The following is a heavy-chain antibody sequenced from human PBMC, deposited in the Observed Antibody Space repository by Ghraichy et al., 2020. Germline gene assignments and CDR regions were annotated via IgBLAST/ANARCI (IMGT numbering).Heavy chain of an antibody. D-gene: IGHD5-18*01. CDR3: ANSLWVTPFDY. CDR1: GFTFSSYA. J-gene: IGHJ4*02. CDR2: ISGSGGST. V-gene: IGHV3-23*01. Sequence: GESLNISCAASGFTFSSYAMSWVRQAPGKGLEWVSAISGSGGSTYYADSVKGRFTISRDNSKNTLYLQMNSLRAEDTAVYYCANSLWVTPFDYWGQGTLVTVSS.